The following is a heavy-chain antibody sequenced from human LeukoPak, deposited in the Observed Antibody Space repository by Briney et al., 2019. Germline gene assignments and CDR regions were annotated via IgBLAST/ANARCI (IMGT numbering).Heavy chain of an antibody. V-gene: IGHV1-69*04. D-gene: IGHD4-11*01. Sequence: SVKVSCKASGGTFSSYAISWVRQAPGQGLEWMGRIIPIFGIANYAQKFQGRVTITADKSTSTAYMELSSLRSEDTAVYYCARDSIDYSWGFDPWGQGTLVTVPS. J-gene: IGHJ5*02. CDR3: ARDSIDYSWGFDP. CDR2: IIPIFGIA. CDR1: GGTFSSYA.